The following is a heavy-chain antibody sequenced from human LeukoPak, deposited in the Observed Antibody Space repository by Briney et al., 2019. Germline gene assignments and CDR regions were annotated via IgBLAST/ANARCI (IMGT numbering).Heavy chain of an antibody. Sequence: GSLRLSCAASGFTVSSNYMSWVRQAPGKGLEWVSVIYSGGSTYYADSVKGRFTISRDNSKNTLYLQMNSLRADDTAVYYCAKDFGDFSPPLFDYWGQGTLVTVSS. J-gene: IGHJ4*02. D-gene: IGHD4-17*01. CDR1: GFTVSSNY. CDR3: AKDFGDFSPPLFDY. CDR2: IYSGGST. V-gene: IGHV3-66*01.